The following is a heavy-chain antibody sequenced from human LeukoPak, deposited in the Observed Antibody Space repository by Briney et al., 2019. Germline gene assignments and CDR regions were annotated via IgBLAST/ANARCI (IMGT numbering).Heavy chain of an antibody. J-gene: IGHJ4*02. Sequence: RGESLKISCKGSGYSFTSQWIGWVRQMPGKGLEWMGIIYPGDSDTRYSPSFQGQVTISADKSISTAYLQWSSLKASDTAMYHCARRDYRGSYYFDFWGQGSLVTVSS. CDR1: GYSFTSQW. V-gene: IGHV5-51*01. CDR3: ARRDYRGSYYFDF. CDR2: IYPGDSDT. D-gene: IGHD3-16*01.